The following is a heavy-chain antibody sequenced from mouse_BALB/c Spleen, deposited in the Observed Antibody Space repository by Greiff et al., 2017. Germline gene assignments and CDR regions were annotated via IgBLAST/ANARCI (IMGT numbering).Heavy chain of an antibody. Sequence: VQLQQSGTVLARPGASVKMSCKASGYTFTSYWMHWVKQRPGQGLEWIGAIYPGNSDTSYNQKFKGKAKLTAVTSTSTAYMELSSLTNEDSAVYYCTRRVYYGSSYDYAMDYWGQGTSVTVSS. CDR1: GYTFTSYW. CDR2: IYPGNSDT. J-gene: IGHJ4*01. CDR3: TRRVYYGSSYDYAMDY. D-gene: IGHD1-1*01. V-gene: IGHV1-5*01.